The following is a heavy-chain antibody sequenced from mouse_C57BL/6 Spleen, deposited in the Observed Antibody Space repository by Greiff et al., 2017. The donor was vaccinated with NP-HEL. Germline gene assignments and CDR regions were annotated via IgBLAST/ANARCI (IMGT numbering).Heavy chain of an antibody. CDR3: ARLLYYFDY. J-gene: IGHJ2*01. Sequence: DVKLVESGPELVKPGASVKMSCKASGYTFTDYNMHWVKQSHGKSLEWIGYINPNNGGTSYNQKFKGKATLTVNKSSSTAYMELRSLTSEDSAVYYCARLLYYFDYWGQGTTLTVSS. D-gene: IGHD1-1*01. CDR1: GYTFTDYN. V-gene: IGHV1-22*01. CDR2: INPNNGGT.